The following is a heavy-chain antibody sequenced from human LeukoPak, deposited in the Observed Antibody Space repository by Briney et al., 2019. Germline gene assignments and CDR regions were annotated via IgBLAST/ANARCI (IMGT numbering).Heavy chain of an antibody. CDR3: AKGYCSSTSCYVFDY. CDR1: GFTFSSYG. Sequence: PGGSLRLSCAASGFTFSSYGMYWVRQAPGKGLEWVAVIPYDGSNKYYADSVKGRFTISRDNSKNTLYLQMNSLRAEDTAVYYCAKGYCSSTSCYVFDYWGQGTLVTVSS. V-gene: IGHV3-30*18. D-gene: IGHD2-2*01. J-gene: IGHJ4*02. CDR2: IPYDGSNK.